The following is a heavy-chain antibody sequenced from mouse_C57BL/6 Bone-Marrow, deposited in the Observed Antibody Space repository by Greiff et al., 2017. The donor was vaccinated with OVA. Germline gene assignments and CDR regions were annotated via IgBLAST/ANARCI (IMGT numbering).Heavy chain of an antibody. CDR2: ISSGSSTI. CDR3: ARAGDGYYGAMDY. CDR1: GFTFSDYG. V-gene: IGHV5-17*01. J-gene: IGHJ4*01. Sequence: EVKLVESGGGLVKPGGSLKLSCAASGFTFSDYGMHWVRQAPEKGLEWVAYISSGSSTIYYADTVKGRFTISRDNAKNTLFLQMTSLRSEDTAMYYCARAGDGYYGAMDYWGQGTSVTVSS. D-gene: IGHD2-3*01.